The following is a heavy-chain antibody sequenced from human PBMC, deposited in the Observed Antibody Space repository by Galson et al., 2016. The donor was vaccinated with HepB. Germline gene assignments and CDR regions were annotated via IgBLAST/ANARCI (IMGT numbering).Heavy chain of an antibody. CDR1: GYTFTNYW. J-gene: IGHJ4*02. Sequence: QSGAEVKKTGESLKISCKASGYTFTNYWIGWVRQLPGKGLEWMGIIYPGDSDTRYSPSFQGQVTMSADTSITTAYLQWSSLKASDTAMYYCAGRERGCSGGSCIPYYFDSWGQGTLVTVSS. D-gene: IGHD2-15*01. V-gene: IGHV5-51*01. CDR3: AGRERGCSGGSCIPYYFDS. CDR2: IYPGDSDT.